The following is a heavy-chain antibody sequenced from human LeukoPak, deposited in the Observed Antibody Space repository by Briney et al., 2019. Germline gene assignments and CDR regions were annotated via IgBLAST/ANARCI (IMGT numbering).Heavy chain of an antibody. CDR1: GGSISSSSYY. V-gene: IGHV4-39*01. J-gene: IGHJ6*02. D-gene: IGHD3-3*01. CDR3: ARQRGYDFWSGYYPYYYYGMDV. CDR2: IYYSGST. Sequence: SETLSLTCTVSGGSISSSSYYWGWIRQPPGKGLEWIGSIYYSGSTYYNPSLKSRVTISVDTSKNQFFLKLSSVTAADTAVYYCARQRGYDFWSGYYPYYYYGMDVWGQGTTVTVSS.